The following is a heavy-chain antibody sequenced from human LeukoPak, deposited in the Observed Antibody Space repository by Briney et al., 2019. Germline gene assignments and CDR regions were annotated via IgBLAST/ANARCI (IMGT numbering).Heavy chain of an antibody. J-gene: IGHJ4*02. Sequence: PGGSLRLSCAASGLTFSGYTMNWVRQAPGKGLEWVSSISSSSSYIYYADSVKGRFTISRDNAKNSLYLQMNSRRAEDTAVYYCARGVGMAAVGRFVNYFDYWGQGTLVTVSS. CDR1: GLTFSGYT. D-gene: IGHD6-13*01. CDR2: ISSSSSYI. CDR3: ARGVGMAAVGRFVNYFDY. V-gene: IGHV3-21*01.